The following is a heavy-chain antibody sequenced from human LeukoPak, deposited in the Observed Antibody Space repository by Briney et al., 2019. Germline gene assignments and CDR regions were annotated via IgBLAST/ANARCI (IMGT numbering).Heavy chain of an antibody. CDR1: GDSFSSHY. Sequence: SETLCLTCTVSGDSFSSHYWTWMRQSPGKGLEWIGYISYRGSTNYNPSLKSRLTISIDTSKNQFSLKLSSVTAADTAVYYCARDLVTVTKGFDIWGQGTMVSVSS. CDR3: ARDLVTVTKGFDI. D-gene: IGHD4-17*01. CDR2: ISYRGST. V-gene: IGHV4-59*11. J-gene: IGHJ3*02.